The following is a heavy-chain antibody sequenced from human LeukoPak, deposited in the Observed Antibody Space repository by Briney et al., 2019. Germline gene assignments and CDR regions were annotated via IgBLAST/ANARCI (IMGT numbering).Heavy chain of an antibody. CDR2: ISGSGGST. Sequence: GGSLRLSCAASGFTFSSYAMSWVRQAPGKGLEWVSAISGSGGSTYYADSVKGRFTISRDNAKNSLYLQMNSLRAEDTAVYYCARDWNSLDAFDIWGQGTMVTVSS. D-gene: IGHD1-7*01. CDR3: ARDWNSLDAFDI. CDR1: GFTFSSYA. V-gene: IGHV3-23*01. J-gene: IGHJ3*02.